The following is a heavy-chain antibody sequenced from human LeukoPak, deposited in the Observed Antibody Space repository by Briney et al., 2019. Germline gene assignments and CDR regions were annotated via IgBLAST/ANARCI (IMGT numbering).Heavy chain of an antibody. CDR1: GGSISSSSYY. CDR3: ARHRIPAALASAFDY. CDR2: IYYSGNT. Sequence: SVTLSLTCTVSGGSISSSSYYWDWIRQPPGKGLEWIGAIYYSGNTNYNPSLKSRVTISVDTSKNQFSLKLSSVTAADTAVYYCARHRIPAALASAFDYWGQGTLVTVSS. V-gene: IGHV4-39*01. D-gene: IGHD2-2*01. J-gene: IGHJ4*02.